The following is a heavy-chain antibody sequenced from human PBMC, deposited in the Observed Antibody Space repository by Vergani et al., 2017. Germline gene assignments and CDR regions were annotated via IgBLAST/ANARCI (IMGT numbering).Heavy chain of an antibody. CDR2: IGTAGDT. CDR3: ARDSRYCSSTSCYVGRDWFDP. Sequence: EVQLMESGGGWAQPGGSLRLSCAASGFVFSTYDMHWVRQATGKGLEWVSAIGTAGDTYYPGSVKGRFTISRENAKNSLYLQMNGLRSEDTAVYYCARDSRYCSSTSCYVGRDWFDPWGQGTLVTVSS. D-gene: IGHD2-2*01. J-gene: IGHJ5*02. CDR1: GFVFSTYD. V-gene: IGHV3-13*01.